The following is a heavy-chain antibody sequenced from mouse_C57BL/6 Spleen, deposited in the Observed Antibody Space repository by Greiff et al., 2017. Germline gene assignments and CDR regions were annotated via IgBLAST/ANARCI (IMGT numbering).Heavy chain of an antibody. CDR3: ARRGGNFTFAY. CDR1: GFTFSSYT. D-gene: IGHD2-1*01. J-gene: IGHJ3*01. CDR2: ISGGGGNT. Sequence: EVKLMESGGGLVKPGGSLKLSCAASGFTFSSYTMSWVRQTPEKRLEWVATISGGGGNTYYPDSVKGRFTISRDNAKNTLYLQMSSLRSEDTALYYCARRGGNFTFAYWGQGTLVTVSA. V-gene: IGHV5-9*01.